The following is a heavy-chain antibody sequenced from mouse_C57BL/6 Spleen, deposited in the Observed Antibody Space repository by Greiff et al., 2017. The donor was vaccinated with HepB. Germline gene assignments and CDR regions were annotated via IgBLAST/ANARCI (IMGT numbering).Heavy chain of an antibody. CDR1: GFTFSDYG. CDR3: ARTLYYGNFYYDAMDY. V-gene: IGHV5-17*01. CDR2: ISSGSSTI. Sequence: EVQVVESGGGLVKPGGSLKLSCAASGFTFSDYGMHWVRQAPEKGLEWVAYISSGSSTIYYADTVKGRFTISRDNAKNTLFLQMTSLRSEDTAMYYCARTLYYGNFYYDAMDYWGQGTSVTVSS. J-gene: IGHJ4*01. D-gene: IGHD2-1*01.